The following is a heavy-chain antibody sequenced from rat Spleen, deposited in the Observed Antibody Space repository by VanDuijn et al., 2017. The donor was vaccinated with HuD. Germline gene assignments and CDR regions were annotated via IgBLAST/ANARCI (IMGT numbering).Heavy chain of an antibody. D-gene: IGHD5-1*01. V-gene: IGHV5-19*01. J-gene: IGHJ3*01. Sequence: EVQLVKSDGGLVQPGRSLELSCAASGFTFSNYGMHWIRQAPGKGLEWVASINSGGFNTYYRDSVEGRFTISRDNAKSTLYLQMDSLRSEDTAIYYCAWDWGGYWGQGTLVTVSS. CDR1: GFTFSNYG. CDR3: AWDWGGY. CDR2: INSGGFNT.